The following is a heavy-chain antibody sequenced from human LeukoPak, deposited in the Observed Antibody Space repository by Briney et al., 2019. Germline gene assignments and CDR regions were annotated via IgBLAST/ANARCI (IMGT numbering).Heavy chain of an antibody. CDR3: ARDSSGSLDY. D-gene: IGHD3-22*01. V-gene: IGHV3-33*01. CDR1: GFTFSSYG. Sequence: GRSLRLSCAASGFTFSSYGMHWVRQAPGKGLEWVAVIWYDGSNKYYADSVKGRFTISRDNSKNTLYLQMNSLRAEDTAVHYCARDSSGSLDYWGQGTLVTVSS. J-gene: IGHJ4*02. CDR2: IWYDGSNK.